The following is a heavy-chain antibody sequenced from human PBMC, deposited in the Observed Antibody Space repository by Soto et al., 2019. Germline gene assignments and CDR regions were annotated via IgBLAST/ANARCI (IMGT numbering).Heavy chain of an antibody. CDR3: ARARIVGAREIDF. J-gene: IGHJ4*02. Sequence: QVHRVQSGGEVKKPGASVKVSCKAPGYTFNRHGITWIRQAPGQGLERMGWISGNNGDINYEQKFQGRVTLSSDTLTSTVYLELKSLIFDDTAVYYCARARIVGAREIDFWGQGTLVTVSS. V-gene: IGHV1-18*04. CDR1: GYTFNRHG. D-gene: IGHD1-26*01. CDR2: ISGNNGDI.